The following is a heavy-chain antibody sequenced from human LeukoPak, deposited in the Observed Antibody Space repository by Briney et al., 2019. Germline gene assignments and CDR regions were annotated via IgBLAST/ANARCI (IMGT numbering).Heavy chain of an antibody. Sequence: ASVKVSCKASGYTFTSHDINWVRQATGQGLEWMGWMNPNSGNTGYAQKFQGRVTITRNNSISTVYMELSSLRSEDTAVYYCARAVGSSSLFDYWGQGTLVTVSS. CDR1: GYTFTSHD. CDR3: ARAVGSSSLFDY. V-gene: IGHV1-8*03. D-gene: IGHD6-6*01. CDR2: MNPNSGNT. J-gene: IGHJ4*02.